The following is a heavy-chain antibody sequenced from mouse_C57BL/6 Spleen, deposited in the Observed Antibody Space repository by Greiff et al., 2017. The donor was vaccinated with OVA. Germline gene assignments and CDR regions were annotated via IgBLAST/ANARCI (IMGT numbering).Heavy chain of an antibody. Sequence: DVKLQESGPGLVKPSQSLSLTCSVTGYSITSGYYWNWIRQFPGNKLEWVGYISYDGSNNYNPSLKNRISITRDTSKNQFFLKLNSVTTEDTATYYCARVRPQSYAMDYWGQGTSVTVSS. CDR3: ARVRPQSYAMDY. V-gene: IGHV3-6*01. CDR2: ISYDGSN. J-gene: IGHJ4*01. D-gene: IGHD3-2*02. CDR1: GYSITSGYY.